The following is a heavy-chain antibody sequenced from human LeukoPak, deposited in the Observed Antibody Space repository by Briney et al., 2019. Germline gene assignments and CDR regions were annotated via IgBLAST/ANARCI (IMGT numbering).Heavy chain of an antibody. J-gene: IGHJ6*02. D-gene: IGHD6-13*01. CDR1: GFTFSSYG. CDR3: AREGLGSWGGYYGMDV. Sequence: GGSLRLSCAASGFTFSSYGMHWVRQAPGKGLEWVAVISYDGSNKYYADSVKGRFTISRDNSKNTLYLQMNSLRAEDTAVYYCAREGLGSWGGYYGMDVWGQGTTVTVSS. CDR2: ISYDGSNK. V-gene: IGHV3-30*03.